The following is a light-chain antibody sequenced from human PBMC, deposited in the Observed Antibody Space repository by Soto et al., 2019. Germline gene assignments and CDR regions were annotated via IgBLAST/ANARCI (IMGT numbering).Light chain of an antibody. CDR2: ENN. V-gene: IGLV1-51*02. J-gene: IGLJ2*01. Sequence: QSVLTQPPSVSAAPGQKVTISCSGGSSDIGTNYVSWYQQFPGAAPKVLIYENNKRPSGIPDRFSGSKAGTSATLDITGLQTGDEADYYCGTWDTSLSARVFRGGTKLTVL. CDR3: GTWDTSLSARV. CDR1: SSDIGTNY.